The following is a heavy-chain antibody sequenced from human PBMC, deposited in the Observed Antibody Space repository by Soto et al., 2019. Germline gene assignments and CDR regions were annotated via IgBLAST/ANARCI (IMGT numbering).Heavy chain of an antibody. J-gene: IGHJ4*02. Sequence: ASVKVSCKASGGTFSSYAISWVRQAPGQGLEWMGGIIPIFGTTNYAQKFQGRVTITADKSTSTAYMELSSLRSEDTAVYYCAREGDIVATTSRSVYFDYWGQGTLVTVSS. D-gene: IGHD5-12*01. CDR2: IIPIFGTT. V-gene: IGHV1-69*06. CDR3: AREGDIVATTSRSVYFDY. CDR1: GGTFSSYA.